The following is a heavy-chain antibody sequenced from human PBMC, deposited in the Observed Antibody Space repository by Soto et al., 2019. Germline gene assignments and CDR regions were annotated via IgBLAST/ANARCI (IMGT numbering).Heavy chain of an antibody. CDR1: GFTFNNYA. CDR2: ITSSGSRT. Sequence: VQLLESGGGLVQFGGSLRLSCAASGFTFNNYAMSWVRQAPGKGLEYISTITSSGSRTYYADSVKGRFTLSRDNSKNTLYLQMNHLRADDTAVYYCTKLDFDYWGQGALVTVSS. J-gene: IGHJ4*02. V-gene: IGHV3-23*05. CDR3: TKLDFDY.